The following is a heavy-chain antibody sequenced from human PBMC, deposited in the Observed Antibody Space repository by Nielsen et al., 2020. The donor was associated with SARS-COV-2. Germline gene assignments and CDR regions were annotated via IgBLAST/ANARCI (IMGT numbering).Heavy chain of an antibody. CDR2: INWNGGST. J-gene: IGHJ6*02. V-gene: IGHV3-20*01. Sequence: GESLKISCAASGFTFDDYGMSWVRQAPGKGLEWVSGINWNGGSTGYADSVKSRFTISRDNAKNSPYLQMNSLRAEDTALYHCARDYGGNLGFWGRYGMDVWGQGTTVTVSS. D-gene: IGHD4-23*01. CDR1: GFTFDDYG. CDR3: ARDYGGNLGFWGRYGMDV.